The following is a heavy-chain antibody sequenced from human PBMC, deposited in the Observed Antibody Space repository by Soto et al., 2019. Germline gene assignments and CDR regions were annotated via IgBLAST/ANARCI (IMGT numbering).Heavy chain of an antibody. J-gene: IGHJ4*02. CDR2: ISFDGSSK. CDR3: EWEGL. Sequence: GGSLRLSCAVTGFTFSSYDMHWVRQAPGKGPEWVSVISFDGSSKNYADSVKGRFTISRDNSKNTLYLQMNSLRTEDTAVYYCEWEGLWGQGTLVTVSS. CDR1: GFTFSSYD. V-gene: IGHV3-30-3*01. D-gene: IGHD1-26*01.